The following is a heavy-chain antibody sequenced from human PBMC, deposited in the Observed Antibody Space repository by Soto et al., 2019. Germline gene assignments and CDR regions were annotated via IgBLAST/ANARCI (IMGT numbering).Heavy chain of an antibody. CDR2: IIPIFGTA. D-gene: IGHD1-26*01. Sequence: QVQLVQCGAEVKKPGSSVKVSCKASGGTFSSYSINWVRQAPGQGLEWMGEIIPIFGTANYAQKFQGRVTTTADESTGTAYMELSSLRSEDTAVYYCARDGGRHSGGIDYWGQGTLVTVSS. CDR1: GGTFSSYS. J-gene: IGHJ4*02. V-gene: IGHV1-69*01. CDR3: ARDGGRHSGGIDY.